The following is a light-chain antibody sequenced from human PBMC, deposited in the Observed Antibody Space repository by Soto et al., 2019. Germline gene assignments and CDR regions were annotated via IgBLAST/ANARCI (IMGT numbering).Light chain of an antibody. CDR2: DAS. J-gene: IGKJ5*01. CDR3: QQYGSSPPNT. V-gene: IGKV3-20*01. Sequence: EIVLTQSPGTLSLSPGERATLSCRASQRITNNYVAWYQQKPGQAPRLLMYDASSRATGIPDRFSGSGSGKDFTLTISRLEPEDFAVYYCQQYGSSPPNTFGQGTRLEIK. CDR1: QRITNNY.